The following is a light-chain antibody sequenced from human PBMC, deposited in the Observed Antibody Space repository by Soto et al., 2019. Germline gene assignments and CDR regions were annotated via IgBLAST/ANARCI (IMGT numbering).Light chain of an antibody. CDR1: RSIRAY. V-gene: IGKV1-39*01. CDR2: GAT. Sequence: DIQMTQSPSSLSASVGDTVTISCRASRSIRAYLNWYQHKPGKAPNLLIYGATTLRSGVPSRFSGSGSGTDFSLTISSLQPEDFATYYCQQTFSVTPLTFGGGTKVEI. CDR3: QQTFSVTPLT. J-gene: IGKJ4*01.